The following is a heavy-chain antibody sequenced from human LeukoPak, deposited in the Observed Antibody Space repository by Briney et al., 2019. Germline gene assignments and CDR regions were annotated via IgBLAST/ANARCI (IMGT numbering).Heavy chain of an antibody. V-gene: IGHV3-21*01. CDR2: ISSSSYI. J-gene: IGHJ4*02. D-gene: IGHD3-3*01. CDR3: ASTIFGVVRGEDY. CDR1: GFTFSSYA. Sequence: KTGGSLRLSCAASGFTFSSYAMSWVRQAPGKGLEWVSSISSSSYIYYADSVKGRFTISRDNAKNSLYLQMNSLRAEGTAVYYCASTIFGVVRGEDYWGQGTLVTVSS.